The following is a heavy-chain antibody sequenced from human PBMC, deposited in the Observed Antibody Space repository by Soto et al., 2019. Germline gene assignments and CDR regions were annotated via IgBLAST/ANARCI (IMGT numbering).Heavy chain of an antibody. CDR1: GGSISSYY. J-gene: IGHJ5*02. CDR3: ARVGYSSSSWSNWFDP. CDR2: IYYSGST. D-gene: IGHD6-6*01. Sequence: QVQLQESGPGLVKPSETLSLTCTVSGGSISSYYWSWIRQPPGKGLEWIGYIYYSGSTNYNPSLKSRVTISVDTSKNQFSLKLSSVTAADTAVYYCARVGYSSSSWSNWFDPWGQGTLVTVSS. V-gene: IGHV4-59*01.